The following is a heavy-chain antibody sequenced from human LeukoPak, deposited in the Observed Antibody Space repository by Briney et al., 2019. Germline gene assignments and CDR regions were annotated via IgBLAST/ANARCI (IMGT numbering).Heavy chain of an antibody. V-gene: IGHV3-30-3*01. J-gene: IGHJ4*02. CDR3: ARDGHATVAVNFDY. D-gene: IGHD6-19*01. CDR2: ISYDGSNK. Sequence: GRSLRLSCAASGFTFSSYAMHWVRQAPGKGLEWVAVISYDGSNKYYADSVKGRFTISRDNSKNTLYLQMNSLRAEDTAVYYCARDGHATVAVNFDYWGQGTLVTVSS. CDR1: GFTFSSYA.